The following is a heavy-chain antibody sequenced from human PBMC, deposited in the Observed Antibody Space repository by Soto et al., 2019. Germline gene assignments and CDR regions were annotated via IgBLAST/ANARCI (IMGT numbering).Heavy chain of an antibody. Sequence: EVQLVESGGGLVQPGGSLRLSCAASGFTFSDHYMDWVRQAPGMGLAWVGRIRNSAKSYTTEYGASVKGRFSISRDDSKNLLYLQMNSLKIEDTAVYFCARAGSTTNWHYNMDVWGKGTTVSVSS. J-gene: IGHJ6*03. CDR1: GFTFSDHY. D-gene: IGHD1-1*01. V-gene: IGHV3-72*01. CDR3: ARAGSTTNWHYNMDV. CDR2: IRNSAKSYTT.